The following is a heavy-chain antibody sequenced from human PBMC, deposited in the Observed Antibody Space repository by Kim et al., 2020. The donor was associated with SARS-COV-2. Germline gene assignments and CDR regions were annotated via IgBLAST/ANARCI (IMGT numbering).Heavy chain of an antibody. J-gene: IGHJ4*02. CDR2: YI. Sequence: YIYYADSVKGRFTISRDNAKNSLYLQMNSLRAEDTAVYYCARPYSSGWDYWGQGTLVTVSS. V-gene: IGHV3-21*01. CDR3: ARPYSSGWDY. D-gene: IGHD6-19*01.